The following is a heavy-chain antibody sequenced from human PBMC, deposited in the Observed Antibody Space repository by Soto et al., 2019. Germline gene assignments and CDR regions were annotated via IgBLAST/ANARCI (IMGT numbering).Heavy chain of an antibody. J-gene: IGHJ5*02. D-gene: IGHD6-13*01. CDR1: GGSISSSSYY. CDR2: IYYSGST. V-gene: IGHV4-39*01. CDR3: ARLYSSSWYGGYCWFDP. Sequence: QLQLQESGPGLVKPSETLSLTCTVSGGSISSSSYYWGWIRQPPGKGLEWIGSIYYSGSTYYNPSLKSRVTLSVDTSKNQFSLKLSSVTAADTAVYYCARLYSSSWYGGYCWFDPWGQGTLVTVSS.